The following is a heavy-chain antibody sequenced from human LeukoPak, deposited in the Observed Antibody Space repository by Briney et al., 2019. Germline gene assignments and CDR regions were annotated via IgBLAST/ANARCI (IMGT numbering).Heavy chain of an antibody. CDR3: ARRGYTYGYDY. D-gene: IGHD5-18*01. Sequence: GGSLRLSYAASGFTFSTYNMNWVRQAPGKGLEWVSSITRSSGNMYYADSVKGRFTISRDNAKNSLYLQMNSLRAEDTAVYYCARRGYTYGYDYWGQGTLVTVSS. CDR1: GFTFSTYN. J-gene: IGHJ4*02. V-gene: IGHV3-21*01. CDR2: ITRSSGNM.